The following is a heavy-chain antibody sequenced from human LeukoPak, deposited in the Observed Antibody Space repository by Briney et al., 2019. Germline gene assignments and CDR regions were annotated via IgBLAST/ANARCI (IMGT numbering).Heavy chain of an antibody. V-gene: IGHV3-66*01. CDR3: ARDHDTAMAFDY. CDR1: GFTVSSNY. D-gene: IGHD5-18*01. Sequence: PGGSLRLSCAASGFTVSSNYMNWVRQAPGKGLEWVSVIYSGGSTNYADSVKGGFTFSRDNSKDTVYLQMNSLRVEDTAVYYCARDHDTAMAFDYWGQGTLVTVSS. J-gene: IGHJ4*02. CDR2: IYSGGST.